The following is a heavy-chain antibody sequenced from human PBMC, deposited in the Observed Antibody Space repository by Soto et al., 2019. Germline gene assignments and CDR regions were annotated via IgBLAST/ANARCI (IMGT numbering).Heavy chain of an antibody. CDR3: ARAGSTTMAPLYYYMDV. CDR2: INPNSGGT. D-gene: IGHD2-2*01. V-gene: IGHV1-2*04. J-gene: IGHJ6*03. Sequence: ASVKVSCKASGYTFTGYYMHWVRQAPGQRFEWMGWINPNSGGTNYAQKFQGWVTMTRDTSISTAYMELSRLRSDDTAVFYCARAGSTTMAPLYYYMDVWGKGTTVTVSS. CDR1: GYTFTGYY.